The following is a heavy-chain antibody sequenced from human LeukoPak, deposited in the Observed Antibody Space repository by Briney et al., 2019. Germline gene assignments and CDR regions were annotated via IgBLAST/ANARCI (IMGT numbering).Heavy chain of an antibody. CDR3: ARDNGEWRLNWFDH. V-gene: IGHV3-33*01. CDR2: IWDDGNNK. J-gene: IGHJ5*02. Sequence: GGSLRLSCAASGFTFSTYVMHWVRQAPGKGLDWVALIWDDGNNKYYADSVKGRFTISRDNSKNTLYLQMNSLRAEDTAVYYCARDNGEWRLNWFDHWGQGTLVTVSS. CDR1: GFTFSTYV. D-gene: IGHD2-8*01.